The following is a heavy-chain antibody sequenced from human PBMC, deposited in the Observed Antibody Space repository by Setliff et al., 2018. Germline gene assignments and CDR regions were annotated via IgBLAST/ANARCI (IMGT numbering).Heavy chain of an antibody. CDR2: ISSSGNTI. D-gene: IGHD1-26*01. Sequence: GGSLRLSCVVSGLTLNTYVMNWVRQSPGKGLEWVSSISSSGNTIHCADSVQGRFTISRDKSKNTLYLQMNTLRADDTAVYYCAKSRAEWGSSYFDYWGQGTLVTVSS. V-gene: IGHV3-23*05. J-gene: IGHJ4*02. CDR1: GLTLNTYV. CDR3: AKSRAEWGSSYFDY.